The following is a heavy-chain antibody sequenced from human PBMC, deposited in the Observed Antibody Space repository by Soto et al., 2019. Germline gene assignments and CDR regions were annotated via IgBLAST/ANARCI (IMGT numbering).Heavy chain of an antibody. CDR2: ISGTASYI. Sequence: EVQLVESGGGLVKPGGSLRLSCEASGFTFSSYSMNWVRQAPGKGLEWVSSISGTASYIYYADSVKGRFTISRDNAKNSLDLQMSSLRADDTAVYYCAREGGSQYCTTTACYNWFDPWGQGTLVTVSS. V-gene: IGHV3-21*01. D-gene: IGHD2-2*01. CDR1: GFTFSSYS. J-gene: IGHJ5*02. CDR3: AREGGSQYCTTTACYNWFDP.